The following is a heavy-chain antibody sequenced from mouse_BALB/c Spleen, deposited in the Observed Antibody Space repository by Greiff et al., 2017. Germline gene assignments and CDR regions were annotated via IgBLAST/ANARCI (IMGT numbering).Heavy chain of an antibody. Sequence: VQLQQSGAELVKPGAPVKLSCKASGYTFTSYWMNLVKQRPGRGLEWIGRIDPSDSETHYNQKFKDKATLTVDKSSSTAYIQLSSLTSEDSAVYYCAKAMDYWGQGTSVTVSS. CDR1: GYTFTSYW. J-gene: IGHJ4*01. CDR3: AKAMDY. V-gene: IGHV1-69*02. CDR2: IDPSDSET.